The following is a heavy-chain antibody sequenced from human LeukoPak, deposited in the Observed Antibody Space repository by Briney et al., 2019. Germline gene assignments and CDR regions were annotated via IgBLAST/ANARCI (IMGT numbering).Heavy chain of an antibody. D-gene: IGHD1-1*01. Sequence: GGSLRLSCAASGFTFSSYGMHWVRQAPGKGLEWVAVIWYDGSNKYYADSVKGRFTISRDNSKNTLYLQMNSLRAEDTAVYYCAKVPAIRTLDSSYYGMDVWGQGTTVTVSS. CDR2: IWYDGSNK. V-gene: IGHV3-33*06. CDR3: AKVPAIRTLDSSYYGMDV. CDR1: GFTFSSYG. J-gene: IGHJ6*02.